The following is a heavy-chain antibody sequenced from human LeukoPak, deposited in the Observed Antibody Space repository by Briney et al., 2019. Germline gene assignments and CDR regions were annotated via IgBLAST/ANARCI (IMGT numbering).Heavy chain of an antibody. V-gene: IGHV3-11*04. Sequence: GGSLRLSCAASGFTFSDYYMSWIRQAPGKGLEWVSYISSSGSTIYYADSVKGRFTISRDNAKNSLYLQMNSLRAEDTAVYYCAGDYVWGSYRPLDYWGQGTLVTVSS. CDR3: AGDYVWGSYRPLDY. J-gene: IGHJ4*02. D-gene: IGHD3-16*02. CDR2: ISSSGSTI. CDR1: GFTFSDYY.